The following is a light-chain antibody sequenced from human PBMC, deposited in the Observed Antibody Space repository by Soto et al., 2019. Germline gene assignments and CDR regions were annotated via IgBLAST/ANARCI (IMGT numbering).Light chain of an antibody. CDR3: SSDAGNYNYV. J-gene: IGLJ1*01. V-gene: IGLV2-23*01. Sequence: QSVLTQPDSVSGSPGQSITISCTGTSSDVGSYNLVSWYQQHPGKAPKLMIYAGTKRPSGVSNRFSGSKSGNTASLTISGLQAEDEADYYCSSDAGNYNYVFGTGTKVTVL. CDR1: SSDVGSYNL. CDR2: AGT.